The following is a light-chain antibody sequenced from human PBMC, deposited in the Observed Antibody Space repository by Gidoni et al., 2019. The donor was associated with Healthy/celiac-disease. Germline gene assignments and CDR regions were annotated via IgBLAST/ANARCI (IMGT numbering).Light chain of an antibody. CDR2: KAS. V-gene: IGKV1-5*03. Sequence: DIQMTESPSTLSASVGDRVTITCRASQSISSWLAWYQQKPGKAPKLLIYKASSLESGVPSRFSGSGSGTEFTLTISSLQPDDFATYYCQQYNSYPYTFGQGTKLEIK. CDR1: QSISSW. J-gene: IGKJ2*01. CDR3: QQYNSYPYT.